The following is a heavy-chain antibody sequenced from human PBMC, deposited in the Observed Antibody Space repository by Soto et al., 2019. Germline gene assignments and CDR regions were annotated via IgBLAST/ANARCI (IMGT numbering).Heavy chain of an antibody. V-gene: IGHV3-23*01. J-gene: IGHJ3*02. CDR3: AKDFTRDYVWGSYRPDDAFDI. Sequence: GGSLSLSCAASGFTFSSYAMSWVRQAPGKGLEWVSAISGSGGSTYYADSVKGRFTISRDNSKNTLYLQMNSLRAEDTAVYYCAKDFTRDYVWGSYRPDDAFDIWGQGTMVTVSS. CDR2: ISGSGGST. CDR1: GFTFSSYA. D-gene: IGHD3-16*02.